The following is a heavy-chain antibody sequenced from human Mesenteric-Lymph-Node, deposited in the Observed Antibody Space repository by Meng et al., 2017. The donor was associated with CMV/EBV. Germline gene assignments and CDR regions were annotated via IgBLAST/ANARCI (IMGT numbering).Heavy chain of an antibody. V-gene: IGHV5-10-1*01. J-gene: IGHJ4*02. CDR2: RDPSDSYT. CDR1: GYSFTSYW. CDR3: ARLHCSSTSCYGNY. D-gene: IGHD2-2*01. Sequence: KGSGYSFTSYWISRGRQTPGKGLGGMGSRDPSDSYTNHSPSFQGHVTISADKSISTAYLQWSSLKASDTAMYYCARLHCSSTSCYGNYWGQGTLVTVSS.